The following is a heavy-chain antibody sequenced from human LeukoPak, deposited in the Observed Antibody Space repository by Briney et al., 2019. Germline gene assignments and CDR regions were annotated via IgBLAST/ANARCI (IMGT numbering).Heavy chain of an antibody. V-gene: IGHV4-39*01. CDR1: GGSISDSRYY. CDR3: ARQRLTGNQGSGWFDP. CDR2: IYDSGTT. Sequence: SETLSLTCSVSGGSISDSRYYWGWIRQPPGKGLEWIGSIYDSGTTHCNPSLKSRVTISEDTSKNQFSLKLSSVTAADTGVYYCARQRLTGNQGSGWFDPWGQGSLVTVSS. D-gene: IGHD7-27*01. J-gene: IGHJ5*02.